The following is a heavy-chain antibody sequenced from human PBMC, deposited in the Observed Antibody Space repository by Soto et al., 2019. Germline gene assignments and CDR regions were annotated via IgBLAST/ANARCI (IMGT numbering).Heavy chain of an antibody. V-gene: IGHV3-23*01. D-gene: IGHD3-10*01. J-gene: IGHJ6*02. Sequence: GGSLRLSCAASGFTFSNYAMSWVRQAPGMGLEWVSSISGDGGSTYSADSVRGRFTMTTDKSKSVLYLQLNGLRGEDTALYYCATAYYSSGIYYYGLDVWGQGTTVTVSS. CDR3: ATAYYSSGIYYYGLDV. CDR1: GFTFSNYA. CDR2: ISGDGGST.